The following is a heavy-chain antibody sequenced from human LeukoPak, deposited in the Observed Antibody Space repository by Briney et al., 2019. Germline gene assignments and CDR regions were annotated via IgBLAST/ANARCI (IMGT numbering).Heavy chain of an antibody. J-gene: IGHJ3*02. CDR2: IYYSGST. CDR3: ARHYAEQWPTTIVDAFDI. D-gene: IGHD6-19*01. V-gene: IGHV4-39*01. Sequence: SETLSLTCTVSGGSISSSSYYWGWIRQPPGQGLEWIGSIYYSGSTYYNPSLKSRVTISVDTSKNQFSLKLSTVTAADTAVYYCARHYAEQWPTTIVDAFDIWGQGTMVTVSS. CDR1: GGSISSSSYY.